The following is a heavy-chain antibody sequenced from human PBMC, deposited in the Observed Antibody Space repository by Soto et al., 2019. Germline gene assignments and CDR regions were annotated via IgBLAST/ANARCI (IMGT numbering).Heavy chain of an antibody. V-gene: IGHV4-38-2*01. CDR1: GYSISSYYY. CDR2: VFYTGFT. CDR3: ASSQKGYNWNYFDH. D-gene: IGHD1-20*01. Sequence: TLSLTCAVSGYSISSYYYWGWLRQSPGRGPEWIGSVFYTGFTSYNPSLESRVSVSVDTSKNQFSLKVSAVTAADTAVYYCASSQKGYNWNYFDHWGQGALVTVSS. J-gene: IGHJ4*02.